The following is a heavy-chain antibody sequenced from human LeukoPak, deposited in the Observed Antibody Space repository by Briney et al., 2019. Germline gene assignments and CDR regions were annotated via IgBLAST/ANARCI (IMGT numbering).Heavy chain of an antibody. CDR3: ARDGYYDSSGSAGFQH. CDR1: GYTFRGNY. D-gene: IGHD3-22*01. V-gene: IGHV1-2*02. J-gene: IGHJ1*01. Sequence: ASVKISCKASGYTFRGNYIHWLRQAPGQGLEWMGWIDANNGDTKSAQKFQGRITMTRDTSISTAYMELSRLRSDDTAVYYCARDGYYDSSGSAGFQHWGQGTLVTVSS. CDR2: IDANNGDT.